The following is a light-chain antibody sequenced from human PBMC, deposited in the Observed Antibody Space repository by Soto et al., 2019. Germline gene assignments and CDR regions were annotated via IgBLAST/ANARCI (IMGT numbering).Light chain of an antibody. V-gene: IGLV2-23*01. Sequence: QSALTQPASVSGSPGQSITISCTGTSSDVGSYNLVSWYQQLPGKAPKLMIYEGSKRPSGVSNRFSGSKSGNTASLTISGLQAEDEADYYCCSYAGSSTLVVFGGGTQLTVL. CDR2: EGS. J-gene: IGLJ2*01. CDR3: CSYAGSSTLVV. CDR1: SSDVGSYNL.